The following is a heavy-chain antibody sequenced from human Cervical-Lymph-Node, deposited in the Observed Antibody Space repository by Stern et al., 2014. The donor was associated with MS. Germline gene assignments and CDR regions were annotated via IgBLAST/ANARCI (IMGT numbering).Heavy chain of an antibody. CDR2: IIPIFGTA. Sequence: EQLLESGAEVKKPGSSVKVSCKASGGTFSSYAISWVRQAPGQRLEWMGGIIPIFGTANYAQKFQGRVTITADESTSTAYMELSSLRSEDTAVYYCAAYSNSVPPFDYWGQGTLVTVSS. V-gene: IGHV1-69*01. J-gene: IGHJ4*02. D-gene: IGHD4-11*01. CDR3: AAYSNSVPPFDY. CDR1: GGTFSSYA.